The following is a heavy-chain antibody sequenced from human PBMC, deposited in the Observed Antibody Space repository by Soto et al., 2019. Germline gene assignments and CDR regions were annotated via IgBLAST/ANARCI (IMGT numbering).Heavy chain of an antibody. CDR2: IYWDDDK. J-gene: IGHJ4*02. D-gene: IGHD2-2*01. V-gene: IGHV2-5*02. CDR3: AHTMPPRVADY. CDR1: GFSLTTSGVG. Sequence: QITLKESGPTLVKPTQTLTLTCTFSGFSLTTSGVGVGWIRQPPGKALEWLALIYWDDDKRYSPSLKRRLTXTXXSSKHQLVLTMTNMDPVDTATYYCAHTMPPRVADYGGQGTLVTVSS.